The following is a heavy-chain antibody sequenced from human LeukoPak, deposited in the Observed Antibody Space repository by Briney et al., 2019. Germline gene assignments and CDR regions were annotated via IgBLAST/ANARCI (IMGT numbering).Heavy chain of an antibody. Sequence: GGSLRLSCAASGFTFSRYGMHWVCQAPGKWLEWVAVISYDGSNKYYVDSVKGRFTISRDNAKNSLYLQMNSLRAEDTAVYYCARDLIAVGATSSYYFDYWGQGTLVTVSS. V-gene: IGHV3-30*03. CDR1: GFTFSRYG. CDR3: ARDLIAVGATSSYYFDY. J-gene: IGHJ4*02. CDR2: ISYDGSNK. D-gene: IGHD1-26*01.